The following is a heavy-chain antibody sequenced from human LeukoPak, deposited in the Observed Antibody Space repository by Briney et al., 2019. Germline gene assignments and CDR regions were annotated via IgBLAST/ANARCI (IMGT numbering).Heavy chain of an antibody. CDR1: GGSISNDY. D-gene: IGHD3-22*01. CDR3: ARFYYESSGYYVLDY. V-gene: IGHV4-59*01. Sequence: PSETLSLTCTVSGGSISNDYWSWIRQPPGKGLEWIGYIYYSGSTNYNPSLKSRLTMSVDTSKNQFSLMLTSVTAADTAVYYCARFYYESSGYYVLDYWGQGTLVTVSS. J-gene: IGHJ4*02. CDR2: IYYSGST.